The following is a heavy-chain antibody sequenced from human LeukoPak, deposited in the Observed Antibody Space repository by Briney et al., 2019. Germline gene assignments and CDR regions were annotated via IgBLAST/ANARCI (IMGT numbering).Heavy chain of an antibody. CDR3: ARDSSGWYMGDAFDI. V-gene: IGHV4-39*07. CDR2: IYYSGST. Sequence: TASETLSLTCTVSGGSISSSSYYWGWIRQPPGKGLEWIGSIYYSGSTYYNPSLKSRVTISVDTSKNQFSLKLSSVTAADTAVYYCARDSSGWYMGDAFDIWGQGTMVTVSS. CDR1: GGSISSSSYY. D-gene: IGHD6-19*01. J-gene: IGHJ3*02.